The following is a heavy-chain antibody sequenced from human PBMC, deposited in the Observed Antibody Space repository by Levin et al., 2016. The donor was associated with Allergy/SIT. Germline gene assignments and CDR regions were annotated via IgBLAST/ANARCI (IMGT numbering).Heavy chain of an antibody. Sequence: WVRQAPGQGLEWMGGIIPIFGTANYAQKFQGRVTITADESTSTAYMELSSLRSEDTAVYYCARDREGGCSSTSCYLAFDPWGQGTLVTVSS. V-gene: IGHV1-69*01. D-gene: IGHD2-2*01. J-gene: IGHJ5*02. CDR2: IIPIFGTA. CDR3: ARDREGGCSSTSCYLAFDP.